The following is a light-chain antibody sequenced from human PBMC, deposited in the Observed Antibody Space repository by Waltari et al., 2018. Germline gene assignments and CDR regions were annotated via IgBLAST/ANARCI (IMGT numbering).Light chain of an antibody. J-gene: IGLJ3*02. Sequence: WEQQRPGKAPKLLIFDVSNRPSGVSNRFSGSKSGNTASLTISGLQAEDEAAYYCGSYTGSTTWVFGGGTKLTVL. V-gene: IGLV2-14*04. CDR2: DVS. CDR3: GSYTGSTTWV.